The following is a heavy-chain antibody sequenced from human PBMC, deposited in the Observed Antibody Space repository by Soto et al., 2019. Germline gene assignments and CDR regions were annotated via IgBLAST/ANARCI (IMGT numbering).Heavy chain of an antibody. D-gene: IGHD3-16*02. CDR2: ITADGTI. Sequence: QVQVVESGGALVKPGRSLRLSCATSGFTFTDHNMSWLRQVPGKGLQWLSYITADGTIYEADSVQGRFTISRDNANTSVYLQMNSLTVDDTALYFCARGGYRFDHWGPGTLVTVSS. CDR3: ARGGYRFDH. V-gene: IGHV3-11*01. CDR1: GFTFTDHN. J-gene: IGHJ4*02.